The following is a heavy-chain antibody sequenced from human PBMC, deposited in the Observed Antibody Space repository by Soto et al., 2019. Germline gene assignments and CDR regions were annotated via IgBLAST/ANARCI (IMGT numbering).Heavy chain of an antibody. J-gene: IGHJ4*02. Sequence: LRLSCAASGFTFNDSALHWVRQASGKGLEWIGRIRSKAKSYSTAYAASVKGRFTISRDDSKNTAYLQMNSLRAEDTAVYYCARDQQWLVRFYFDFWGQGTLVTVSS. D-gene: IGHD6-19*01. CDR1: GFTFNDSA. V-gene: IGHV3-73*01. CDR3: ARDQQWLVRFYFDF. CDR2: IRSKAKSYST.